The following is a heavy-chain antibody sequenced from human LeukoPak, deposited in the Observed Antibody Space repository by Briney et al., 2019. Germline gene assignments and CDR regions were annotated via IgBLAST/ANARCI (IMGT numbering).Heavy chain of an antibody. CDR3: ASSYYYDSSGYPFN. Sequence: GGSLRLSCAASGFTVSSNYMSWVRQAPGKGLEWVSVIYSGGSTYYADSVKGRFTISRDNSKNTLYLQMNSLRAEDTAVYYCASSYYYDSSGYPFNWGQGTLVTVSS. J-gene: IGHJ4*02. D-gene: IGHD3-22*01. CDR1: GFTVSSNY. CDR2: IYSGGST. V-gene: IGHV3-66*01.